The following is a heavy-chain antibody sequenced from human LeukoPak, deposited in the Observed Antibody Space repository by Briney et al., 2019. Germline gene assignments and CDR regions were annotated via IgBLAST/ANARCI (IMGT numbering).Heavy chain of an antibody. Sequence: KASETLSLTCTVSGGSINNYYWSWIRQPPGKGLEWIGYSYYSGSTYYNPSLKSRITISVDTSKNQFSLRLSSVTAADTAVYYCARFHWGDGMDVWGQGTTVTVSS. CDR2: SYYSGST. J-gene: IGHJ6*02. D-gene: IGHD7-27*01. V-gene: IGHV4-59*06. CDR3: ARFHWGDGMDV. CDR1: GGSINNYY.